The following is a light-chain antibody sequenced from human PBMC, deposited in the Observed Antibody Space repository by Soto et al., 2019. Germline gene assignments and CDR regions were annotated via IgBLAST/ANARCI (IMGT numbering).Light chain of an antibody. J-gene: IGKJ3*01. CDR3: QQYGTSPPT. Sequence: EIVLTQSPGTLSLSPGERATLSCRASQSVSRNSLAWYQQQPGQAPRLLIYGASSRATDIPDRFSGSGSGTDFTLIVSRLEPEDFAVYFCQQYGTSPPTFGPGTKVDFK. CDR1: QSVSRNS. CDR2: GAS. V-gene: IGKV3-20*01.